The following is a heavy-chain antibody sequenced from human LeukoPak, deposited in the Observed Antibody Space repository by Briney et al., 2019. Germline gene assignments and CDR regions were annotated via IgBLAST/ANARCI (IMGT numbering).Heavy chain of an antibody. CDR3: ARVGVVPAAIPDGFDI. Sequence: GGSLRLSCAASGFSFTSYYLTWFRRAPGKGLEWVANINQDGSEKYYVDSVRGRFSISRDNSKNTLYLQMNSLTAEDTAVYYCARVGVVPAAIPDGFDIWGQGTMVTVSS. D-gene: IGHD2-2*01. J-gene: IGHJ3*02. CDR1: GFSFTSYY. V-gene: IGHV3-7*03. CDR2: INQDGSEK.